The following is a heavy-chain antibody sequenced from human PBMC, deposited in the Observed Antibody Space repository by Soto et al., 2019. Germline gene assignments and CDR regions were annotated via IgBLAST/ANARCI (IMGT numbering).Heavy chain of an antibody. CDR2: IYHSGST. V-gene: IGHV4-30-2*01. CDR3: ARGGGDIVVVVAASNWFDP. J-gene: IGHJ5*02. Sequence: PSETLSLTCAVSGGSISSGGYSWSWIRQPPGKGLEWIGYIYHSGSTYYNPSLKSRVTISVDRSKNQFSLKLSSVTAADTAVYYCARGGGDIVVVVAASNWFDPWGQGTLVTVSS. CDR1: GGSISSGGYS. D-gene: IGHD2-15*01.